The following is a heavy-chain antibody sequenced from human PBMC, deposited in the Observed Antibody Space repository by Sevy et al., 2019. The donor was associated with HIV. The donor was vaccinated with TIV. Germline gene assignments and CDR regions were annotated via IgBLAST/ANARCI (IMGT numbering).Heavy chain of an antibody. CDR1: GFTFSSYD. V-gene: IGHV3-13*01. Sequence: GGSLSLSCAASGFTFSSYDMHWVRQATGKGLEWVLTIGTAGDTYYPGSVKGRFTISRENAKNSLYLQMNSLRAGDTAVYYCARGGDIVVVPAVWGYMDVWGKGTTVTVSS. CDR3: ARGGDIVVVPAVWGYMDV. D-gene: IGHD2-2*01. J-gene: IGHJ6*03. CDR2: IGTAGDT.